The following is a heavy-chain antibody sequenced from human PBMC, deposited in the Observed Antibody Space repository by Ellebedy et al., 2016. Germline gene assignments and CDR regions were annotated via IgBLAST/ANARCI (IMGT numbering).Heavy chain of an antibody. V-gene: IGHV3-30-3*01. CDR1: GFSFSSYV. D-gene: IGHD3-10*01. CDR2: ISYDGSNK. CDR3: ARPLWFGELADAFDI. Sequence: GGSLRLSCAASGFSFSSYVMHWVRQAPGKGLEWVAVISYDGSNKYYADSVKGRFTISRDNSKNKLYLQMNSLRTGDTAVYYCARPLWFGELADAFDIWGQGTMVAVSS. J-gene: IGHJ3*02.